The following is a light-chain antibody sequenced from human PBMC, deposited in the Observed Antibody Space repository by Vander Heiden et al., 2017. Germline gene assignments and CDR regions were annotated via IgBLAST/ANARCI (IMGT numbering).Light chain of an antibody. CDR2: AAS. CDR1: QSISTY. CDR3: QRVVSNPIFT. J-gene: IGKJ3*01. V-gene: IGKV1-39*01. Sequence: DIQMTQSPSSLSASVGDRVTITCRASQSISTYLNWYQQKPGKAPKLLIYAASSLQSGVPSSFSGSGYGTDFTLTISSLQPEDFAPYYCQRVVSNPIFTFGPGTKVDIK.